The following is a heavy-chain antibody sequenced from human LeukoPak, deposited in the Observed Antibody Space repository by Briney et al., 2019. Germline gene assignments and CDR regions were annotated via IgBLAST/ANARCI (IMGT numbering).Heavy chain of an antibody. CDR3: ARAPNGVFDY. CDR2: IYSGGST. J-gene: IGHJ4*02. D-gene: IGHD2-8*01. CDR1: GFTVSSNY. Sequence: GGSLRLSCAASGFTVSSNYMSWVRQAPGKGLEWVSVIYSGGSTYYADSVKGRFTISRDNSENTLYLQMNSLRAEDTAVYYCARAPNGVFDYWGQGTLVTVSS. V-gene: IGHV3-66*01.